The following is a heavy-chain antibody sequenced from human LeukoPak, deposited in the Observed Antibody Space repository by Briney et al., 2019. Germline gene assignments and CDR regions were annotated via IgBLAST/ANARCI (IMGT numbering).Heavy chain of an antibody. CDR1: GFTFSSYG. Sequence: PGGSLRLSCAASGFTFSSYGMHWVRQAPGKGLEWVAVISYDGSNKYYADSVKGRFTISRDNSKNTLYLQMNSLRAEDTAVYYCARDGGPGYSSGWYDYWGQGTLVTVSS. CDR3: ARDGGPGYSSGWYDY. J-gene: IGHJ4*02. CDR2: ISYDGSNK. D-gene: IGHD6-19*01. V-gene: IGHV3-30*03.